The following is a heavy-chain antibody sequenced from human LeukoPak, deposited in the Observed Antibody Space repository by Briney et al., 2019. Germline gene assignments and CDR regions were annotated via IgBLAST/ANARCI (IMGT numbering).Heavy chain of an antibody. Sequence: ASVKVSFKASGYTFTGYYMHWVRQAPGQGLEWMGWINPNSGGTNYAQKFQGRVTMTRDTSISTACMELSRLRSGDTAVYYCARNDYSNYVGYWYLDLWGRGTLVTVSS. V-gene: IGHV1-2*02. D-gene: IGHD4-11*01. J-gene: IGHJ2*01. CDR1: GYTFTGYY. CDR2: INPNSGGT. CDR3: ARNDYSNYVGYWYLDL.